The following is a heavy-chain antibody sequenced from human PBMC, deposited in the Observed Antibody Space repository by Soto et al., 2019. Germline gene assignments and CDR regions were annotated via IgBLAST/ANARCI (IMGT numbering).Heavy chain of an antibody. CDR3: VWRGSINCSDA. J-gene: IGHJ5*02. D-gene: IGHD3-16*01. CDR1: GFTFSSDA. Sequence: EVQLVESGGGLVQPGGSLRLSCSASGFTFSSDAMHWVRQVPGKGLQYVSSITSNGVGTYYADSVKGRFTISRDNSKNTLYLQMSSLRTEDTAVYYCVWRGSINCSDAWGQGTMVTVS. V-gene: IGHV3-64D*06. CDR2: ITSNGVGT.